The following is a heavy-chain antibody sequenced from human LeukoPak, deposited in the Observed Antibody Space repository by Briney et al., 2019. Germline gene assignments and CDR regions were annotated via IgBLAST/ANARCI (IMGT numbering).Heavy chain of an antibody. CDR1: GGSISSYY. D-gene: IGHD5-24*01. CDR2: IYYSGST. V-gene: IGHV4-59*01. CDR3: ARSPSDAGWLDY. Sequence: PSETLSLTCTVSGGSISSYYWSWIRQPPGKGLEWIGYIYYSGSTNYNPSLKSRVTISVDTSKNQFSLKLSSVTAADTAVYYCARSPSDAGWLDYWGQGTLVTVSS. J-gene: IGHJ4*02.